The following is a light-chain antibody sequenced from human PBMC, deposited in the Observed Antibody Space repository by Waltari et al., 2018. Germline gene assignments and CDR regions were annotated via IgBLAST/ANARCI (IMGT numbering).Light chain of an antibody. CDR1: HIGNKS. CDR3: QVWDSSSDHRHVV. Sequence: SYVLTQPPSVSVAPGQTARITCGGNHIGNKSVHWYPQKPGQAPVLVVEDDSDRPSGIPERFSGSNSGNTATLTISRVEAGDEADYYCQVWDSSSDHRHVVFGGGTKLTVL. J-gene: IGLJ2*01. CDR2: DDS. V-gene: IGLV3-21*02.